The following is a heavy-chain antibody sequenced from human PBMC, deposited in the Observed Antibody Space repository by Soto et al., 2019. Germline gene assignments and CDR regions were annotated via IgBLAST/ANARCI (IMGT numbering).Heavy chain of an antibody. J-gene: IGHJ4*02. Sequence: XATLSLTCAVCGGSFSGYYGSGIRQPPGKGLEWIGEINHSGSTNYNPSLKSRVTISVDTSKNQFSLKLSSVTAADTAVYYCERRRVAAAGINYFDYWGQGTLVTVSS. D-gene: IGHD6-13*01. V-gene: IGHV4-34*01. CDR2: INHSGST. CDR1: GGSFSGYY. CDR3: ERRRVAAAGINYFDY.